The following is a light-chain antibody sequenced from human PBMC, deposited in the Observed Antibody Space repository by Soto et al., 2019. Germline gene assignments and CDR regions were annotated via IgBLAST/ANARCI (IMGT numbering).Light chain of an antibody. Sequence: QSVLTQPASVSGSPGQSISISCTGTSSDVGGYNYVAWYLQHPGKAPKLMIYEVTNRPSGVSSRFSGSKSGNTASLTISALQAEDEADYYCTSYTIKNTWGFGGGTKLTVL. J-gene: IGLJ2*01. CDR3: TSYTIKNTWG. V-gene: IGLV2-14*01. CDR1: SSDVGGYNY. CDR2: EVT.